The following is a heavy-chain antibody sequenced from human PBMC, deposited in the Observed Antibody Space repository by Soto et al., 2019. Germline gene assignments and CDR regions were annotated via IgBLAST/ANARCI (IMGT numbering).Heavy chain of an antibody. J-gene: IGHJ6*02. CDR3: ARDLRGSSKNYYYYGMDV. V-gene: IGHV1-2*04. D-gene: IGHD1-26*01. CDR2: INPNSGGT. CDR1: GYTFTGYY. Sequence: GASVKVSCKASGYTFTGYYMHWVRQAPGRGLEWMGWINPNSGGTNYAQKFQGWVTMTRDTSISTAYMELSRLRSDDTAVYYCARDLRGSSKNYYYYGMDVWGQGTTVTVSS.